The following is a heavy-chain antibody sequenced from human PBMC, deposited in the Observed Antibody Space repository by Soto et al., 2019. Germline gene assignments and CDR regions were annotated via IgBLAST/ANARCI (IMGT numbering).Heavy chain of an antibody. CDR2: IYYSGST. D-gene: IGHD6-6*01. Sequence: SETLSLTCTVSGGSVSSGSYYWSWIRQPPGKGLEWIGYIYYSGSTNYNPSLKSRVTISVDTSKNQFSLKLSSVTAADTAVYYCARDHGSSRPEGWFDPWGQGTLVTVSS. V-gene: IGHV4-61*01. CDR3: ARDHGSSRPEGWFDP. J-gene: IGHJ5*02. CDR1: GGSVSSGSYY.